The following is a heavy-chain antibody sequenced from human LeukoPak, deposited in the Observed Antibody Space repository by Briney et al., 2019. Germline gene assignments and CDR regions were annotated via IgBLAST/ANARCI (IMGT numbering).Heavy chain of an antibody. J-gene: IGHJ4*02. Sequence: GRSLRLSCAASGFTFSSHGMHWVRQAPGKGLEWVAVIWYDGSNKYYADSVTGRFTISRDTSNNTLYLQMNSLRADDTAVYYCARATGAYGPPFDFWGQGTLVTVSS. CDR3: ARATGAYGPPFDF. D-gene: IGHD2-8*02. V-gene: IGHV3-33*01. CDR2: IWYDGSNK. CDR1: GFTFSSHG.